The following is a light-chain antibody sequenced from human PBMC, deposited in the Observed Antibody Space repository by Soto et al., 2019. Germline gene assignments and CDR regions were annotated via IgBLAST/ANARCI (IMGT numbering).Light chain of an antibody. CDR2: KVS. CDR3: QQYHSFWT. Sequence: DIPMTQSPSTLSASVGDRITITCRASQSISSWLAWYQQKPGKAPKLLIYKVSSLEGGVPSRFSGSGSGTEFTLTISSLQPDDYATYYCQQYHSFWTFGQGTKVDIK. V-gene: IGKV1-5*03. CDR1: QSISSW. J-gene: IGKJ1*01.